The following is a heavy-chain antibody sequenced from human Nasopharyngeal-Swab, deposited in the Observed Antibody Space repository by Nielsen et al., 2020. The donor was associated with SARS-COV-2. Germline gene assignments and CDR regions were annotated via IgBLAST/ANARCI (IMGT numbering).Heavy chain of an antibody. CDR2: IAHDASNE. CDR3: ARDAPTHYGAFY. V-gene: IGHV3-30*03. J-gene: IGHJ4*02. D-gene: IGHD4-17*01. CDR1: GFTFSSFG. Sequence: LSLTCAASGFTFSSFGMHWVRQAPGKGLEWVAFIAHDASNEYYGDSVKGRFSISRDSSKNNLYLQMDSLRGEDTAVYYCARDAPTHYGAFYWGRGTLVTVSS.